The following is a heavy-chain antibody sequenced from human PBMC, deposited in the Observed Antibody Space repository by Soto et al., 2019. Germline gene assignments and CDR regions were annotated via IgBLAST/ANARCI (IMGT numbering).Heavy chain of an antibody. D-gene: IGHD3-3*01. CDR2: IYYSGST. V-gene: IGHV4-39*01. CDR1: GGSISSSSYY. J-gene: IGHJ4*02. CDR3: ARLGHRSTIFGVVIDY. Sequence: SETLSLTCTVSGGSISSSSYYWGWIRQPPGKGLEWIGSIYYSGSTYYNPSLKSRVTISVDTSKNQFSLKLSSVTAADTAVYYCARLGHRSTIFGVVIDYWGQGTLVTVSS.